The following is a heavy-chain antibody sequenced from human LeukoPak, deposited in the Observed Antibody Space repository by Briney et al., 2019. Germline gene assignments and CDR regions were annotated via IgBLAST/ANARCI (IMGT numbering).Heavy chain of an antibody. CDR2: IKPDGSDT. CDR1: GFTFTTHW. CDR3: ARGKYGGYFIDY. Sequence: GGSLRLSCGASGFTFTTHWIHWVRQAPGMGLVWVSRIKPDGSDTNYADSVKGRFTISRDNAKNTVYVQMNSLRAEDTAVYYCARGKYGGYFIDYWGQGTLVTVSS. J-gene: IGHJ4*02. V-gene: IGHV3-74*01. D-gene: IGHD5-12*01.